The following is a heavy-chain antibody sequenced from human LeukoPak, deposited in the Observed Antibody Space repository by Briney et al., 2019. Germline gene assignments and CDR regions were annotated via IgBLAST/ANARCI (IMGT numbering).Heavy chain of an antibody. V-gene: IGHV4-34*01. D-gene: IGHD2-21*02. CDR1: GGSFSGYY. Sequence: SETLSLTCAVYGGSFSGYYWSWIRQPPGKGLEWIGDINHSGSTNYNPSLKRRVTISVDTSKNQFSLKLSSVTAADTAVYYCARYRGDWSYFDYWGQGTLVTVFS. CDR2: INHSGST. CDR3: ARYRGDWSYFDY. J-gene: IGHJ4*02.